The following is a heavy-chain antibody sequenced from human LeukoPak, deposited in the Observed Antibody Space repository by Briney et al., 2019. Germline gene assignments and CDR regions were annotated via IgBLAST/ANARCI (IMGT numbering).Heavy chain of an antibody. CDR1: GFTVSSNY. J-gene: IGHJ4*02. V-gene: IGHV3-66*01. D-gene: IGHD3-22*01. CDR3: ARGYYYDSSGPTDY. CDR2: IYSGGST. Sequence: GGSLRLSCAASGFTVSSNYMSWVRQAPGKGLEWVSVIYSGGSTCYADSVKGRFTISRDNSKNTLYLQMNSLRAEDTAVYYCARGYYYDSSGPTDYWGQGTLVTVSS.